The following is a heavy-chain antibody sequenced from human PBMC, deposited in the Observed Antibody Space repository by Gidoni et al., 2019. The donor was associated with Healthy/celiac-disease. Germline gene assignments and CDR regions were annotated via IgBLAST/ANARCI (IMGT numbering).Heavy chain of an antibody. CDR2: ISGSGGST. CDR3: AKDRRRHYYDSSGYYCFDY. J-gene: IGHJ4*02. D-gene: IGHD3-22*01. V-gene: IGHV3-23*01. CDR1: GFTFSSYA. Sequence: EVQLLESGGGLVQPGGSLRLSCAASGFTFSSYAMSWVRQAPGKGLEWVSAISGSGGSTYYADSVKGRFTISRDNSKNTLYLQMNSLRAEDTAVYYCAKDRRRHYYDSSGYYCFDYWGQGTLVTVSS.